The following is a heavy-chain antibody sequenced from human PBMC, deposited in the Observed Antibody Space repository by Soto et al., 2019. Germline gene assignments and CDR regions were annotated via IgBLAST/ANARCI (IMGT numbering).Heavy chain of an antibody. CDR3: AKSPPGWQLAYYYYYYMDV. J-gene: IGHJ6*03. V-gene: IGHV3-23*01. Sequence: PGGSLRLSCAASGFTFSSYAMSWVRQAPGKGLEWVSAISGSGGSTYYADSVKGRFTISRDNSKNTLYLQMNSLRAEDTAVYYCAKSPPGWQLAYYYYYYMDVWGKGTTVTVSS. CDR2: ISGSGGST. CDR1: GFTFSSYA. D-gene: IGHD6-13*01.